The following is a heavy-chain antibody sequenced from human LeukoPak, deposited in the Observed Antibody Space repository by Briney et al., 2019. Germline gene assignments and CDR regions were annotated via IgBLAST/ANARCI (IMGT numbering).Heavy chain of an antibody. Sequence: GRSLRLSCAASGFTFSSYGMYSVRQAPGKGLEWVAVISYDGSNKYYADSVKGRFTISRDNSKNTLYLQMNSLRAEDTAVYYCAKGRLVGAPDYSGQGTLVTVSS. J-gene: IGHJ4*02. CDR1: GFTFSSYG. V-gene: IGHV3-30*18. CDR3: AKGRLVGAPDY. D-gene: IGHD1-26*01. CDR2: ISYDGSNK.